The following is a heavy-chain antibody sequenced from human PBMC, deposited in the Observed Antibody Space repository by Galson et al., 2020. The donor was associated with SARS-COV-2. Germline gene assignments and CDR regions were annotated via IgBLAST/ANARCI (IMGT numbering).Heavy chain of an antibody. D-gene: IGHD4-17*01. V-gene: IGHV4-31*03. CDR3: ARSTAGSFDY. Sequence: SETLSLTCTVSGGSISSGGYYWSWIRQHPGKGLEWIGYIYYSGSTYYNPSLKSRVTISVDTSKNQFSLKLSSVTAADTAVYYCARSTAGSFDYWGQGTLVTVSS. CDR2: IYYSGST. J-gene: IGHJ4*02. CDR1: GGSISSGGYY.